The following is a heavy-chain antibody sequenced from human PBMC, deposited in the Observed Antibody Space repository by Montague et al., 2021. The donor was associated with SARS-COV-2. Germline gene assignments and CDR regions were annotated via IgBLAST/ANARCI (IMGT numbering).Heavy chain of an antibody. CDR3: ARAYCGGDCHVGP. Sequence: SGTLSLTCTVSVGSISNYYWTWIRQPPGKGLEWIGYIYDSGSANXXPSLKSRSTISVDTSNNQFSLRLSSVTAADTAVYYCARAYCGGDCHVGPWGQGILVTVSS. V-gene: IGHV4-59*01. CDR2: IYDSGSA. D-gene: IGHD2-21*02. J-gene: IGHJ5*02. CDR1: VGSISNYY.